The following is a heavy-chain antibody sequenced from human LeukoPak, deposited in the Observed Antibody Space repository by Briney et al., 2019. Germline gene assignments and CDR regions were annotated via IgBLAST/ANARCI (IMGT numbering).Heavy chain of an antibody. Sequence: PGGSLRLSCAASGFTFSSYAMSWVRQAPGKGLEWVSAISGIGGSTYYADSVKGRFTISRDNSKHTLYLQMNSLRAEVTAVYYCEKASTRSSSGCVNFWGQGTLVTVSS. J-gene: IGHJ4*02. CDR1: GFTFSSYA. CDR3: EKASTRSSSGCVNF. V-gene: IGHV3-23*01. CDR2: ISGIGGST. D-gene: IGHD6-19*01.